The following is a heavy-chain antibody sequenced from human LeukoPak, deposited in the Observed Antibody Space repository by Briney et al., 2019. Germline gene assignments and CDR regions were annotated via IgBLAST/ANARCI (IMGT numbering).Heavy chain of an antibody. Sequence: ASVKVSCKASGYTFTSYGISWVRQAPGQGLEWMGWISAYNGNTNYAQKLQGRVTMTTDTSTSTAYMELRSLRSDDTAVYYCARVFDYYDSSGYYYVFDYWGQGTLVTVSS. D-gene: IGHD3-22*01. J-gene: IGHJ4*02. CDR2: ISAYNGNT. V-gene: IGHV1-18*01. CDR1: GYTFTSYG. CDR3: ARVFDYYDSSGYYYVFDY.